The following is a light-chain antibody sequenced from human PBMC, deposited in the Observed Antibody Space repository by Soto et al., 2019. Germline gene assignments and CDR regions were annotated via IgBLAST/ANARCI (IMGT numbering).Light chain of an antibody. CDR1: QSVSRSY. CDR2: GAS. CDR3: HHYET. Sequence: EIVLAQSPGSLSLSPADRASLSCRASQSVSRSYLGRYQQKPGQAPRLLMYGASIRAAGVPDRFSGSGSGTEFTLTSSRLEPEYFTVYYCHHYETFGQGTKVDIK. V-gene: IGKV3-20*01. J-gene: IGKJ1*01.